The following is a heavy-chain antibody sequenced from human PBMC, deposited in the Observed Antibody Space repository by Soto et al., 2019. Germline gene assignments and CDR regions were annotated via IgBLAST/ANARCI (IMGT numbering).Heavy chain of an antibody. J-gene: IGHJ5*02. CDR1: GGSFSGYY. Sequence: SETLSLTCAVYGGSFSGYYWSWIRQPPGKGLEWIGEINHSGSTNYNPSLKSRVTISVDPSKNHFSLKLSSVTVADTAVYYCARFSNWFGAWGQGTLVTVSS. CDR2: INHSGST. V-gene: IGHV4-34*01. CDR3: ARFSNWFGA.